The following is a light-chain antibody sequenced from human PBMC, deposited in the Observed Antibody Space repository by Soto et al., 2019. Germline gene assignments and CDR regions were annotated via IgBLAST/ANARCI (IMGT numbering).Light chain of an antibody. Sequence: DIVLTKSPGTLSLSPGERAALSCRASQSFSSIYSAWYQQKTGQAPRLLIYGASSRATGIPDRFSGSGSGTDFTLTISRLEPEDFAVYYCHQYDSWTFGQGTKVDIX. V-gene: IGKV3-20*01. CDR2: GAS. J-gene: IGKJ1*01. CDR3: HQYDSWT. CDR1: QSFSSIY.